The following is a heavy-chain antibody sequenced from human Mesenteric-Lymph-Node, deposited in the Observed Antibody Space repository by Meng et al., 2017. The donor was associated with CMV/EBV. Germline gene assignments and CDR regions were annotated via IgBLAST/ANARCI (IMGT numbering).Heavy chain of an antibody. J-gene: IGHJ4*02. CDR1: GFTFSTYS. V-gene: IGHV3-21*01. CDR3: ARVPGDY. CDR2: ISGTSSYI. Sequence: GGSLRLSCGASGFTFSTYSMNWVRQAPGKGLEWVSSISGTSSYIYYADSVRGRFTIPRDNAKNSPYLQMNSLRAEDTAVYYCARVPGDYWGQGTLVTVSS.